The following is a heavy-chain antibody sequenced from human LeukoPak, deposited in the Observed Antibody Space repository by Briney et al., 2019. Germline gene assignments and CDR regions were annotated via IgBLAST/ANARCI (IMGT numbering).Heavy chain of an antibody. V-gene: IGHV1-2*02. CDR1: GYTFTGYY. CDR2: INPNSGGT. Sequence: GASVKVSCKASGYTFTGYYMHWVRQAPGQGLEWMGWINPNSGGTNYVQKFQGRVTMTRDTSISTAYMELSRLRSDDTAVYYCARDPTIFGVLYYFDYWGQGTLVTVSS. CDR3: ARDPTIFGVLYYFDY. J-gene: IGHJ4*02. D-gene: IGHD3-3*01.